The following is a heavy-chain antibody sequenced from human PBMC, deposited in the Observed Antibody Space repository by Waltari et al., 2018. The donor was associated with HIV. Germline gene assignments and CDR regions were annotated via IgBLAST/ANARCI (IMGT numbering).Heavy chain of an antibody. D-gene: IGHD4-17*01. Sequence: QVWLVQSGAEVKMPGSSVRLSCKASGDTFSSYSFSWVRQAPGQGLEWMGGIIPLFETSNYGQTFQGRVIITADTSTDTVYMELSSLRSDDTAVYYCARGPTVPIGFFFDYWGQGTLVSVSS. CDR1: GDTFSSYS. V-gene: IGHV1-69*06. CDR2: IIPLFETS. J-gene: IGHJ4*02. CDR3: ARGPTVPIGFFFDY.